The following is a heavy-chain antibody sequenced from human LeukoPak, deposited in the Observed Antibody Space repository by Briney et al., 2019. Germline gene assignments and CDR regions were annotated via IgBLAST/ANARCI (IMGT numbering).Heavy chain of an antibody. CDR3: TRGSYGDYEY. CDR2: MSGSDTGS. J-gene: IGHJ4*02. CDR1: GFTVRSFS. Sequence: KSWGSLRLSFVASGFTVRSFSMSWVRQAPGKGLEWVSAMSGSDTGSWYADSVKGRFTISRDNAQNSLYLQMNSLRAEDTAVYYCTRGSYGDYEYWGQGTPVTVSS. V-gene: IGHV3-21*01. D-gene: IGHD4-17*01.